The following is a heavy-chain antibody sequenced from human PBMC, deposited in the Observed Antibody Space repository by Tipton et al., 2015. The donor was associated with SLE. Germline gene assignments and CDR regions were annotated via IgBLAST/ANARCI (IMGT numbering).Heavy chain of an antibody. CDR2: MNPNSGNT. CDR3: ARESRDSDSGGYYFFFNY. V-gene: IGHV1-8*01. J-gene: IGHJ4*02. CDR1: GYTFTTYD. D-gene: IGHD3-22*01. Sequence: QSGPEVKKPGASVKVSCKASGYTFTTYDINWVRQATGQGLEWMGWMNPNSGNTGYAQKLQGRVTMTRNTSMSTAYMELNSLRSEDTAVYYCARESRDSDSGGYYFFFNYWGQGTLVTVSS.